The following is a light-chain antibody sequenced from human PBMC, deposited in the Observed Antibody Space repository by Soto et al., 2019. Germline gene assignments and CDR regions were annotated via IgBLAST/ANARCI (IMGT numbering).Light chain of an antibody. CDR1: QSVSSN. CDR2: GAS. Sequence: EIVMTQSPATLSVSPGERATLSCRASQSVSSNLAWYQQQPGQAPRLLIYGASTRATGSPARFSGSGSGTEFTLTISSLQSEDFAVYYCQQYNNWPLTFGGGTKVDIK. J-gene: IGKJ4*01. V-gene: IGKV3-15*01. CDR3: QQYNNWPLT.